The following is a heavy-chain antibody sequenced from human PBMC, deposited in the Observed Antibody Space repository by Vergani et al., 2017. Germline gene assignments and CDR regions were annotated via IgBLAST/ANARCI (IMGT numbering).Heavy chain of an antibody. CDR3: AKDSCYVDTARLQVEGYQPYYYGMDV. CDR2: ISWNSGSI. V-gene: IGHV3-9*01. Sequence: EVQLVESGGGLVQPGRSLRLSCAASGFTFDDYAMHWVRQAPGKGLEWVSGISWNSGSIGYADSVKGRFTISIDNAKNSLYLQMNSLRAEDTALYYCAKDSCYVDTARLQVEGYQPYYYGMDVWGQGTTVTVSS. CDR1: GFTFDDYA. J-gene: IGHJ6*02. D-gene: IGHD5-18*01.